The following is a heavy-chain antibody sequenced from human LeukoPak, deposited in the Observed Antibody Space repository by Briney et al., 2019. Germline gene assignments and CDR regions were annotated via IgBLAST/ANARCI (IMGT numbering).Heavy chain of an antibody. CDR2: INPDGRAK. CDR3: GRTSYYYDL. J-gene: IGHJ4*02. Sequence: PGGSLRLSCAASGFTFITNWMSWVRQAPGKGLEWVANINPDGRAKYYADSMKGRFAISRDNALNSLYLQMNSLTAEDTAVYYCGRTSYYYDLWGQGTLVTVSS. D-gene: IGHD3-22*01. CDR1: GFTFITNW. V-gene: IGHV3-7*01.